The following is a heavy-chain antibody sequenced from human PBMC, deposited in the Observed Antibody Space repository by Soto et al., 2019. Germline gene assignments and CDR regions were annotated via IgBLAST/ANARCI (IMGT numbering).Heavy chain of an antibody. Sequence: ASVKVSCKASGYTFTNYAMHWVRQAPGQRLEWMGWINAGNGNTKYSQKFQGRVTITRDTSASTAYMELSSLRSEDTAVYYCATSSSGWRAEYFQHWGQGTLVTVSS. J-gene: IGHJ1*01. V-gene: IGHV1-3*01. CDR1: GYTFTNYA. D-gene: IGHD6-19*01. CDR2: INAGNGNT. CDR3: ATSSSGWRAEYFQH.